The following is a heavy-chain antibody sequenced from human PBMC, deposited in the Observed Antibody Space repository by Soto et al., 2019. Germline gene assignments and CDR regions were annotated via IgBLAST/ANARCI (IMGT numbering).Heavy chain of an antibody. J-gene: IGHJ4*02. V-gene: IGHV4-39*07. CDR1: GGSISINNYY. CDR2: IYYSGTT. D-gene: IGHD4-17*01. Sequence: SDTLSLTCTVSGGSISINNYYWGWIRQPPRKGLEWIGSIYYSGTTYYNPSLKNRLTISVDTSKNQFSLKLSSVTAADTAVYYCARDRYGDPYYFDYWGQGTLVTVSS. CDR3: ARDRYGDPYYFDY.